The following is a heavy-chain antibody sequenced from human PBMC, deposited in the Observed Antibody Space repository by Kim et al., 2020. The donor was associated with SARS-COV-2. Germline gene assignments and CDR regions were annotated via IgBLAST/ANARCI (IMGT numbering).Heavy chain of an antibody. V-gene: IGHV3-74*01. CDR2: VNSDVTTT. D-gene: IGHD6-13*01. CDR3: ARDGGPSSSWNYWYFDL. J-gene: IGHJ2*01. CDR1: GFTFSSYW. Sequence: GGSLRLSCAASGFTFSSYWMHWVRQGPGKGLVWVSRVNSDVTTTTYADSVKVRFTISRDNAKNTLYLQMNSLRAEDTAVYYCARDGGPSSSWNYWYFDL.